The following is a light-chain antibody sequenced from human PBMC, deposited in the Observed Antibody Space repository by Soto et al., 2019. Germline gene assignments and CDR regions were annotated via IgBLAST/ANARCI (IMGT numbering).Light chain of an antibody. CDR2: DAS. Sequence: EIVVTQSPATLSLSPGERATLSCRASQSVSSYLAWYQQKPGQAPRLLIYDASNRATGIPARFSGSGSGTDFTLTISRLEPEDFAVYHCQQYSTPPLTLGGGTKVDTK. J-gene: IGKJ4*01. CDR1: QSVSSY. V-gene: IGKV3-11*01. CDR3: QQYSTPPLT.